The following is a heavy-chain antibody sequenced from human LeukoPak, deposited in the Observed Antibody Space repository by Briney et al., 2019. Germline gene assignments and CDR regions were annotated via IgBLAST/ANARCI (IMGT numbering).Heavy chain of an antibody. D-gene: IGHD6-19*01. Sequence: GGSLRLSCAASGFTFSYYGMHWVRQPPGKGLEWVAFIRYTASDKYYADSVKGRFTISRDNAKNSLYLQMNSLRAEDTALYYCAKCRLAVAGDFDYWGQGTLVTVSS. CDR3: AKCRLAVAGDFDY. V-gene: IGHV3-30*02. CDR1: GFTFSYYG. CDR2: IRYTASDK. J-gene: IGHJ4*02.